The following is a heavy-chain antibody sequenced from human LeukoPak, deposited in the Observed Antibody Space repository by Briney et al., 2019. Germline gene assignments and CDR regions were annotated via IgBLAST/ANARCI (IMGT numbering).Heavy chain of an antibody. CDR1: GGSISGSDYY. CDR3: ARDDGRGVVTPY. D-gene: IGHD2-21*02. Sequence: SETLSLTCTVSGGSISGSDYYWGWIRQPPGKGLEWIGSIYYTGRTHYNPSLKSRVIISVDTSKNQFSLHLISVTAADTAVYYCARDDGRGVVTPYWGQGTLVTVSS. J-gene: IGHJ4*02. V-gene: IGHV4-39*07. CDR2: IYYTGRT.